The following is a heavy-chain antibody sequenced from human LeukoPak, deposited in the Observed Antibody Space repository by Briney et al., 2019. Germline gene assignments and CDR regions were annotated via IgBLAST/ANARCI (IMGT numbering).Heavy chain of an antibody. CDR1: GYTFTSYG. CDR2: ISAYNGNT. V-gene: IGHV1-18*01. CDR3: GRETSDPGMNSSSWYGGGDWFDP. J-gene: IGHJ5*02. D-gene: IGHD6-13*01. Sequence: GASVRVSCKASGYTFTSYGISWVRQAPGQGLEWMGWISAYNGNTNYAQKLQGRVTMTTDTSTSTAYMELRSLRSDDTAVYYCGRETSDPGMNSSSWYGGGDWFDPGAQGPLVTVS.